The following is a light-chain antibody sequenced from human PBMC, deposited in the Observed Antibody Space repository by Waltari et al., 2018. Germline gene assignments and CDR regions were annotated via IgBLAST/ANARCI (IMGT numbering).Light chain of an antibody. V-gene: IGLV1-44*01. CDR2: SNN. CDR3: ATWDDSLNGL. CDR1: SSNIGNKS. Sequence: QSVLTQPPSVSGTPGQRVSISCSGSSSNIGNKSVNWYQQVPGTAPKLLIYSNNQRPSGVPDRFSGSKSGTSASLAISGLQSEDEADYYCATWDDSLNGLFGGGTKLTVL. J-gene: IGLJ2*01.